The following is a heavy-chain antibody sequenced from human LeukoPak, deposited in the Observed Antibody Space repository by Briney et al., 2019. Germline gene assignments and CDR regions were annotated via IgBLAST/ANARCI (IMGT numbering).Heavy chain of an antibody. J-gene: IGHJ4*02. CDR1: GFTFSSYA. V-gene: IGHV3-64*01. CDR2: ISSNGGST. CDR3: ARGQQLVKTD. D-gene: IGHD6-13*01. Sequence: PGGSLRLSCAASGFTFSSYAMHWVRQAPGKGLEYVSAISSNGGSTYYANSVKGRFTISRDNSKNTLYLQMNSLRAEDTAVYYCARGQQLVKTDWGQGTLVTVSS.